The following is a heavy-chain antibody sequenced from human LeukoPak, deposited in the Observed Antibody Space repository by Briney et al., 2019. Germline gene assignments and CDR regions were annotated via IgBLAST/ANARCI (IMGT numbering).Heavy chain of an antibody. V-gene: IGHV3-21*01. D-gene: IGHD3-3*01. CDR3: AKQGLRYDFWSGYYNDY. Sequence: PGGSLRLSCAASGFNLNSYMLNWVRQAPGKGLEWVSSISSTGSYIYYADSVKGRFTISRDNPGNVVYLQMDSLRAEDTAVYYCAKQGLRYDFWSGYYNDYWGQGTLVTVSS. CDR2: ISSTGSYI. CDR1: GFNLNSYM. J-gene: IGHJ4*02.